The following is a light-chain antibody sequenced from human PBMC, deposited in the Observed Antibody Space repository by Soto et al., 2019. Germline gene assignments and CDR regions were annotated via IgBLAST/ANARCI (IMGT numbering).Light chain of an antibody. CDR3: SSYTSSSTLYV. CDR1: RSDLGGYNY. V-gene: IGLV2-14*01. Sequence: QTSLTSPGHLSWSPRRSVPNSCTGNRSDLGGYNYVSWYQQHPGKAPKLMIYDVSNRPSGVSNRFSGSKSGNTASLTISGLQAEDEADYYCSSYTSSSTLYVFGTGTKVTVL. J-gene: IGLJ1*01. CDR2: DVS.